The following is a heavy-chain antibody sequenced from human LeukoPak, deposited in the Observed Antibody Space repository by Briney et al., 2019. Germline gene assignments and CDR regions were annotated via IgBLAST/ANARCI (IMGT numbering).Heavy chain of an antibody. D-gene: IGHD3-10*01. CDR2: IYYSGST. Sequence: SETLSLTCTVSGGSISSGGYYWSWIRQHPGKGLEWIGYIYYSGSTYYNPSLKSRVTISVDTCKNQFSLKLSSVTAADTAVYYCARDVYYGSGSYQFDPWGQGTLVTVSS. J-gene: IGHJ5*02. V-gene: IGHV4-31*03. CDR1: GGSISSGGYY. CDR3: ARDVYYGSGSYQFDP.